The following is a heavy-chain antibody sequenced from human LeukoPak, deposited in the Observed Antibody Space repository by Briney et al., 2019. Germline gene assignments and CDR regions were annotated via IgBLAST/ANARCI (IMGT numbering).Heavy chain of an antibody. D-gene: IGHD5-12*01. V-gene: IGHV3-23*01. CDR1: GFTFNTYA. CDR3: AKGNSGYNSGYYYHFFDY. Sequence: GESLRLSCAASGFTFNTYAMSWVRQAPGKGLEWVSSIGGGGGTYYADSLKGRFTISRDNSKNTLYLQMNSLRAEDTAVYYCAKGNSGYNSGYYYHFFDYWGQGTLVTVSS. J-gene: IGHJ4*02. CDR2: IGGGGGT.